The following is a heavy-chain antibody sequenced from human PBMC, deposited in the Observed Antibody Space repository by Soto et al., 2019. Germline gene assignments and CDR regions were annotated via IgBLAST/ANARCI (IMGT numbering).Heavy chain of an antibody. J-gene: IGHJ4*02. Sequence: QVQLVESGGGVVQPGGSLRLSCAASGVTFSTSVMHWVRQAPGKGLEWMAIISYGGVNKYYADSVKGRFTISRDISESKMYLQMNILRTEDTAVYYCAREEFEDGRGHFDYWGQGTLVSVSS. CDR2: ISYGGVNK. CDR1: GVTFSTSV. CDR3: AREEFEDGRGHFDY. V-gene: IGHV3-30*14. D-gene: IGHD3-22*01.